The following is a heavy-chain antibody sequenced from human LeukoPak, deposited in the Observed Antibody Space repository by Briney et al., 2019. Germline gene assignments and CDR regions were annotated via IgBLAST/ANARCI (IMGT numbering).Heavy chain of an antibody. CDR3: ATLGVGADVKGYVY. CDR1: GYTFTGYY. V-gene: IGHV1-2*02. CDR2: INPNSGGT. D-gene: IGHD1-26*01. J-gene: IGHJ4*02. Sequence: ASVKVSCKASGYTFTGYYMHWVRQAPGQGLEWMGWINPNSGGTNYAQKFQGRVTMTRDMSTSTVYMELSSLRSEDTAVYYCATLGVGADVKGYVYWGQGTLVTVSS.